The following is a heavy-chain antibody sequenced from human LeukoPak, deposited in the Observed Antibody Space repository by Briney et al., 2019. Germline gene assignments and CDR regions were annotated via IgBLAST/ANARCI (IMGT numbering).Heavy chain of an antibody. CDR1: GGSISSYY. CDR3: ARGLYGSGSYYYGMDV. Sequence: SETLSLTCTVSGGSISSYYLSWIRQPAGKGLEWIGRIYTSGSTNYNPSLKSRVTMSVDTSKNQFSLKLSSVTAADTAVYYCARGLYGSGSYYYGMDVWGQGTTVTVSS. CDR2: IYTSGST. D-gene: IGHD3-10*01. J-gene: IGHJ6*02. V-gene: IGHV4-4*07.